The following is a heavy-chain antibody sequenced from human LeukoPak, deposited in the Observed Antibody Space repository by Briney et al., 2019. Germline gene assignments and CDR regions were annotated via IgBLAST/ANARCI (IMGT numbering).Heavy chain of an antibody. D-gene: IGHD2-2*02. J-gene: IGHJ4*02. CDR3: ARDVPATAIQGFYFDY. CDR1: GYSISSGYY. V-gene: IGHV4-38-2*02. CDR2: IYHSGST. Sequence: SETLSLTCTVSGYSISSGYYWGWIRQPPGKGLEWIGSIYHSGSTYYNPSLKSRVTISVDMSKNQFSLKLSSVTAADTAVYYCARDVPATAIQGFYFDYWGQGTLVTVSS.